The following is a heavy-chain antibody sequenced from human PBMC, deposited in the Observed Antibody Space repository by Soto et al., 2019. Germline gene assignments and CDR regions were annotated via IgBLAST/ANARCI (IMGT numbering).Heavy chain of an antibody. D-gene: IGHD4-17*01. CDR2: ISGSGGST. V-gene: IGHV3-23*01. Sequence: EVQLLESGGGLVQPGGSLRLSCAASGFTFSSYAMSWVRQAPGKGLEWVSAISGSGGSTYYADSVKGRFTISRDNSKNTLYLQMNSLRAEDTAVYYCATYHDYGDYGWYSDSGWYFDLWGRGTLVTVSS. J-gene: IGHJ2*01. CDR1: GFTFSSYA. CDR3: ATYHDYGDYGWYSDSGWYFDL.